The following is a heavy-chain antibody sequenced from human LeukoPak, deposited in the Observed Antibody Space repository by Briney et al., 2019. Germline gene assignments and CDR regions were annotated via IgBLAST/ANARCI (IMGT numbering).Heavy chain of an antibody. D-gene: IGHD3-9*01. J-gene: IGHJ4*02. CDR1: GFTVSSNY. V-gene: IGHV3-53*01. Sequence: GGSLRLSCAASGFTVSSNYMSWVRQAGGKGLEWFSVIYSGGSTYYADSVKGRFTISRDNPKNTLYLQMNSLRAEDTAVYYCARAHFDWLQNYYFDYWGQGTLVIVSS. CDR3: ARAHFDWLQNYYFDY. CDR2: IYSGGST.